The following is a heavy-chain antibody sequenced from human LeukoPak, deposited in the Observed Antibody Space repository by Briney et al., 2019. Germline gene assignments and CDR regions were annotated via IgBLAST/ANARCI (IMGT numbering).Heavy chain of an antibody. V-gene: IGHV1-2*02. D-gene: IGHD2-2*02. CDR2: INPNSGGT. Sequence: ASVKVSCKASGYTFTSYDINWVRQATGQGLEWMGWINPNSGGTNYAQKFQGRVTMTRDTSISTAYMELSRLRSDDTAVYYCARDSWGYCSSTSCCTGELGVGYMDVWGKGTTVTVSS. CDR1: GYTFTSYD. J-gene: IGHJ6*03. CDR3: ARDSWGYCSSTSCCTGELGVGYMDV.